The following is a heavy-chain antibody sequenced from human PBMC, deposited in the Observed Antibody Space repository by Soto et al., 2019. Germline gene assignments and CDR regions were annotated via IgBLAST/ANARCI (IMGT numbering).Heavy chain of an antibody. CDR2: IWYDGSNK. D-gene: IGHD3-10*01. V-gene: IGHV3-33*01. Sequence: PGGSLRLSCAASGFTFSSYGMHWVRQAPGKGLEWVAVIWYDGSNKYYADSVKGRFTISRDNSKNTLYLQMNSLRAEDTAVYYCARDPLILGFGELSNDWFDPWGQGTLVTVSS. J-gene: IGHJ5*02. CDR1: GFTFSSYG. CDR3: ARDPLILGFGELSNDWFDP.